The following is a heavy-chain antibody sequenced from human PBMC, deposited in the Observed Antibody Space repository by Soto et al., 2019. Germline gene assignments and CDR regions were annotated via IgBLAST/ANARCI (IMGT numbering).Heavy chain of an antibody. CDR1: GFTFSSYG. CDR3: AKEGGIAAAGTIYFQH. D-gene: IGHD6-13*01. Sequence: GGSLRLSCAASGFTFSSYGMHWVRQAPGKGLEWVAVISYDGSNKYYADSVKGRFTISRDNSKNTLYLQMNSLRAEDTAVYYCAKEGGIAAAGTIYFQHWGQGTLVTVSS. J-gene: IGHJ1*01. V-gene: IGHV3-30*18. CDR2: ISYDGSNK.